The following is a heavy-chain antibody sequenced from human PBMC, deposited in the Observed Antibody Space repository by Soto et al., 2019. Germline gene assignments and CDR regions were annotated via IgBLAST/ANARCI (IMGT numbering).Heavy chain of an antibody. CDR2: IYYSGST. Sequence: SETLSLTCTVSGGSISSSSYYWGWIRQPPGKGLEWIGSIYYSGSTYYNPSLKSRVTISVDTSKNQFSLKLSSVTAADTAVYYCARLGGYCSGGSCPYYFDYWGQGTLVTVSS. V-gene: IGHV4-39*01. J-gene: IGHJ4*02. CDR3: ARLGGYCSGGSCPYYFDY. D-gene: IGHD2-15*01. CDR1: GGSISSSSYY.